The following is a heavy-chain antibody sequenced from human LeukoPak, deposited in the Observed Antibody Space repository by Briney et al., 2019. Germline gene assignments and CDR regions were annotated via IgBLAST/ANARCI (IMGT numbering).Heavy chain of an antibody. D-gene: IGHD3-22*01. CDR2: ISYDGSNK. Sequence: PGGSLRLSCAASGFTFSSYGMHWVRQAPGKGLEWVAVISYDGSNKYYADSVKGRFTISRDNSKNTLYLQMNSLRAEDTAVYYYAKLYYDSSGLLFGDYWGQGTLVTVSS. CDR3: AKLYYDSSGLLFGDY. V-gene: IGHV3-30*18. CDR1: GFTFSSYG. J-gene: IGHJ4*02.